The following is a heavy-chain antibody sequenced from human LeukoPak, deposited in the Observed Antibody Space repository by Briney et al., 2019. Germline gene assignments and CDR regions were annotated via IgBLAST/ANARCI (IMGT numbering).Heavy chain of an antibody. CDR3: VIHDSSGYYFKNWFDP. Sequence: AASVKVSCKASGGTFSSYAISWVRQAPGQGLEWMGRIIPIFGTANYAQKFQGRVTITTDESTSTAYMELSSLRSEDTAVYYCVIHDSSGYYFKNWFDPWGQGTLVTVSS. CDR2: IIPIFGTA. V-gene: IGHV1-69*05. D-gene: IGHD3-22*01. CDR1: GGTFSSYA. J-gene: IGHJ5*02.